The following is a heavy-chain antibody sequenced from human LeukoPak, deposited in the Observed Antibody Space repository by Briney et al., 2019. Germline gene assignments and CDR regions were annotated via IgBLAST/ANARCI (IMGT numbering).Heavy chain of an antibody. D-gene: IGHD3-22*01. CDR1: GGSFSGYS. CDR3: ARVVVVIGRGYGYYFDY. CDR2: IYHSGST. Sequence: SETLPLTCAVYGGSFSGYSWSWIRQPPGKGLEWIGYIYHSGSTYYNPSLKGRVTISVDRSKNQFSLKLSSVTAADTAVYYCARVVVVIGRGYGYYFDYWGQGTLVTVSS. J-gene: IGHJ4*02. V-gene: IGHV4-30-2*01.